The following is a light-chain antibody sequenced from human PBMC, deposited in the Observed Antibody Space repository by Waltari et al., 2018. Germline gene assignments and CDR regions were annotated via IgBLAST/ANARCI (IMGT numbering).Light chain of an antibody. V-gene: IGKV1-5*03. CDR2: KAS. Sequence: DIQMTQSHSTLSASVGDRVTLTCRASQSINSWLAWYQQKPGIAPKLLIYKASSLESGVPSRFSGSGSGTEFTLTISSLQPDDLATYYCQQYRTNPWTFGQGTKVEIE. J-gene: IGKJ1*01. CDR3: QQYRTNPWT. CDR1: QSINSW.